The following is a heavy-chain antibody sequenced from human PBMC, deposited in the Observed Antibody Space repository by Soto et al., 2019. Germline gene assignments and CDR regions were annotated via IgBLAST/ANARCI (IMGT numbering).Heavy chain of an antibody. V-gene: IGHV4-59*01. CDR2: IYYSGGT. CDR3: ARDSESSSYSSWFDY. J-gene: IGHJ4*02. Sequence: SETLSLTCTVSGDSISTYYWNWIRQPPGKGLEWIGYIYYSGGTNYNPSLRSRVTISIDTSKNQFSLKLTSVTAADTAVYYCARDSESSSYSSWFDYWGQGTLVTVSS. CDR1: GDSISTYY. D-gene: IGHD6-19*01.